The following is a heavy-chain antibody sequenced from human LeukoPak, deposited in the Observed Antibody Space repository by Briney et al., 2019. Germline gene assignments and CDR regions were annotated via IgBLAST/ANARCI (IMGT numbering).Heavy chain of an antibody. J-gene: IGHJ4*02. V-gene: IGHV4-59*08. Sequence: PSETLSLTCTVSGGSISSYYWSWIRQPPGKGLEWIGYMYYSGSTNYNPSLKSRVTISIDPSKSQFSLKLTSVTAADTAVYYCARSGSGDYVDYWGQGTLVTVSS. D-gene: IGHD1-26*01. CDR3: ARSGSGDYVDY. CDR2: MYYSGST. CDR1: GGSISSYY.